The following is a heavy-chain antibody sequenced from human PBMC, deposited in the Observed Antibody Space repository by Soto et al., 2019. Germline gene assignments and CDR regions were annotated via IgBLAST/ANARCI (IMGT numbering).Heavy chain of an antibody. CDR2: ISGSGGST. Sequence: GGSLRLSCAASGFTFSSYAMSWVRQAPGKGLEWVSAISGSGGSTYYADSVKGRFTISRDNSKNTLYLQMNSLRAEDTAVYYCAKDAGSYKSGSYYTDYWGQGTLVTVSS. J-gene: IGHJ4*02. CDR3: AKDAGSYKSGSYYTDY. V-gene: IGHV3-23*01. CDR1: GFTFSSYA. D-gene: IGHD1-26*01.